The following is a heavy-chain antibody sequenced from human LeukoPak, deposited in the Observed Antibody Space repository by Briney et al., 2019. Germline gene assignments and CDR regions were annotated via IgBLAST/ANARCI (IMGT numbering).Heavy chain of an antibody. D-gene: IGHD4-17*01. Sequence: LSLTCTVSGGSISSNNYYWGWIRQAPGKGLEWVAVISYDGSNKYYADSVKGRFTISRDNSKNTLYLQMNSLRAEDTAVYYCAKDLGLPKDGAGYYYGMDVWGQGTTVTVSS. CDR1: GGSISSNN. V-gene: IGHV3-30*18. J-gene: IGHJ6*02. CDR3: AKDLGLPKDGAGYYYGMDV. CDR2: ISYDGSNK.